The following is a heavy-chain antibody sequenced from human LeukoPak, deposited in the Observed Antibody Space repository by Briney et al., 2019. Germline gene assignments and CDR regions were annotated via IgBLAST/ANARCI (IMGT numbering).Heavy chain of an antibody. V-gene: IGHV3-21*01. Sequence: GGSLRLSCAASGFTFSSYSMNWVRQAPGKGLEWVSSISSSSSYIYYADSVKGRFTTSRDNAKNSLYLQMNSLRAEDTAVYYCARDVGVYCSSTSCYTVYWGQGTLVTVSS. J-gene: IGHJ4*02. CDR1: GFTFSSYS. CDR2: ISSSSSYI. CDR3: ARDVGVYCSSTSCYTVY. D-gene: IGHD2-2*02.